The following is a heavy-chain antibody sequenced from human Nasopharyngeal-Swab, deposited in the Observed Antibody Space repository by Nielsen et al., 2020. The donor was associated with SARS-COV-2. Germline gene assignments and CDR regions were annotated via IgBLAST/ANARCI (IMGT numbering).Heavy chain of an antibody. Sequence: GESLKISCAASGFTFSSYWMSWVRQAPGKGLEWVAVISYDGSNKYYADSVKGRFTISRDNSKNTLYLQMNSLRAEDTAVYYCARDPRGLWDSYGMDVWGQGTTVTVSS. J-gene: IGHJ6*02. CDR3: ARDPRGLWDSYGMDV. D-gene: IGHD1-26*01. CDR2: ISYDGSNK. CDR1: GFTFSSYW. V-gene: IGHV3-30*03.